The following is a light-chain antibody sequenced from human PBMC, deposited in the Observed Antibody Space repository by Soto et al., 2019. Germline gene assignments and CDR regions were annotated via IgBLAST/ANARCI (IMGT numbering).Light chain of an antibody. CDR1: QSIGSN. CDR2: AAS. J-gene: IGKJ5*01. V-gene: IGKV3-15*01. Sequence: ILMTQSPVTLSVSPGDSATLSCRASQSIGSNLAWYQQKPGQAPRLLFYAASTRVTGLPGRFSGRGSGTEFTLTISGLQSEDFAIYYCQHYTNWPPITFGQGTRLEIK. CDR3: QHYTNWPPIT.